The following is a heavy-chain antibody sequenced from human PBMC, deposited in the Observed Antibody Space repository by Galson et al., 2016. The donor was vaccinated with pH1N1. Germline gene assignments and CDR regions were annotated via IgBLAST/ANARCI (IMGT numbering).Heavy chain of an antibody. CDR1: GFSLSTSGVG. D-gene: IGHD4-17*01. CDR3: AHSLYGDYVGWFDP. CDR2: IYWNDDK. V-gene: IGHV2-5*01. Sequence: PALVKPPQTLTLTCTFSGFSLSTSGVGVGWIRQPPGKALEWLALIYWNDDKRYSPSLKSRLTITKDTSKNQVVLTMTNMDPVDIATYYCAHSLYGDYVGWFDPWGQGTLVTVSS. J-gene: IGHJ5*02.